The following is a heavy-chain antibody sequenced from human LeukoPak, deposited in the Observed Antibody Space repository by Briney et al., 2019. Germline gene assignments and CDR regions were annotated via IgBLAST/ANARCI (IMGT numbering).Heavy chain of an antibody. V-gene: IGHV4-30-4*08. CDR2: IYYSGST. J-gene: IGHJ4*02. Sequence: SQTLSLTCTVSGGSISSGDYYWGWIRQPPGKGLEWIGYIYYSGSTYYNPSLKSRVTISVDTSKNQFSLKLSSVTAADTAVYYCARVVPAAMIFGYWGQGTLVTVSS. CDR3: ARVVPAAMIFGY. D-gene: IGHD2-2*01. CDR1: GGSISSGDYY.